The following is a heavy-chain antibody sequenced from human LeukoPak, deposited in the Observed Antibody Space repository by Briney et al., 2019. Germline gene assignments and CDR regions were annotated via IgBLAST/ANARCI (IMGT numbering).Heavy chain of an antibody. V-gene: IGHV3-30-3*01. J-gene: IGHJ4*02. CDR3: AREWFGFDY. CDR2: ISYDGSNK. CDR1: GFTFSSYA. D-gene: IGHD3-10*01. Sequence: GRSLRLSCAASGFTFSSYAMHWVRQAPGKGLEWVAVISYDGSNKYYADSVKGRFTISRDNSKNTLYPQMNSLRAEDTAVYYCAREWFGFDYWGQGTLVTVSS.